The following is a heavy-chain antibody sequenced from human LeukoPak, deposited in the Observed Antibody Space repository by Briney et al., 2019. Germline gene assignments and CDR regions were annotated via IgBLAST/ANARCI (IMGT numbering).Heavy chain of an antibody. D-gene: IGHD3-22*01. CDR2: INPNSGGT. Sequence: GASVKVSCKASGYTFTGYYMHWVRQAPGQGLEWMGWINPNSGGTNYVQRFQGRVTMTGDTSISTAYMELSRLRSDDTAVYYCARGEYYDRSAYCFDWGQGTLVTVSS. CDR1: GYTFTGYY. V-gene: IGHV1-2*02. CDR3: ARGEYYDRSAYCFD. J-gene: IGHJ4*02.